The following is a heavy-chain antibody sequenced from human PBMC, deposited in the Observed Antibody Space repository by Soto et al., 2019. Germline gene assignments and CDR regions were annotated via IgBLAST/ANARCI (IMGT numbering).Heavy chain of an antibody. J-gene: IGHJ4*02. CDR2: IIPILGIA. Sequence: QVQLVQSGAEVKKPGSSVKVSCKASGGTFSSYTISWVRQAPGQGLEWMGRIIPILGIANYAQKFQGRVTIPADKSTSTAYMELSSLRSEDTAVFYCARGEQDNDFGYWGQGTLVTVSS. D-gene: IGHD2-15*01. CDR3: ARGEQDNDFGY. CDR1: GGTFSSYT. V-gene: IGHV1-69*02.